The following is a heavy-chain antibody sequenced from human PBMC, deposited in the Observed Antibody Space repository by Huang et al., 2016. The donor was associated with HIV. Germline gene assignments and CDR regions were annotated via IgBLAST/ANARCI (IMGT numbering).Heavy chain of an antibody. J-gene: IGHJ4*02. CDR2: SNPGNGNT. Sequence: QVQLVQSGAEVKKPGASVKVSCKASGYSFTTYALHWVRQAPGHRPEWMGWSNPGNGNTDYSQKFQGRVTITRDTSASTVYMEVSSLTFEDTAVYYCAREFVIFGAPLWPAYWGQGTLISVSS. CDR3: AREFVIFGAPLWPAY. D-gene: IGHD2-21*01. V-gene: IGHV1-3*01. CDR1: GYSFTTYA.